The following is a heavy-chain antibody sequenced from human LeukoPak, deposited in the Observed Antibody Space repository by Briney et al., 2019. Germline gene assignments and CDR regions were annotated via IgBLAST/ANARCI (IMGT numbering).Heavy chain of an antibody. Sequence: SETLSLTCTVSGGSIGSSAYSWGWIRQPPGKGLEWLGSISYTGTTYYNPSLKSRVTISLDTPKNQFSLKLSSVTAADTAVYYCARVRGIQLWHSRTFYFDYWGQGTLVTVSS. CDR1: GGSIGSSAYS. CDR2: ISYTGTT. J-gene: IGHJ4*02. V-gene: IGHV4-39*01. CDR3: ARVRGIQLWHSRTFYFDY. D-gene: IGHD5-18*01.